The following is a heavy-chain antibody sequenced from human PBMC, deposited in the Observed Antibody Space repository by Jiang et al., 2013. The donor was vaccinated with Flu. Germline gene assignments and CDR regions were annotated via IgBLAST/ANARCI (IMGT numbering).Heavy chain of an antibody. V-gene: IGHV6-1*01. D-gene: IGHD6-6*01. CDR1: GDSVSSNSAA. J-gene: IGHJ4*02. CDR2: TYYRSEWYN. Sequence: QTLSLTCAISGDSVSSNSAAWNWIRQSPSRGLEWLGRTYYRSEWYNDYAVSVKSRITINPDTSKNQFSLQLNSVTPEDTAVYYCARTAREYSSSAGDYWGQGTLVTVSS. CDR3: ARTAREYSSSAGDY.